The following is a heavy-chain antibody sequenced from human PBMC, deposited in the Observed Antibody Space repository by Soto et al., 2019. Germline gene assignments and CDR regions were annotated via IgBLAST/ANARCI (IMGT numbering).Heavy chain of an antibody. D-gene: IGHD4-17*01. CDR1: GFTFSNYA. J-gene: IGHJ4*02. CDR3: AKGWMATVTYSDY. V-gene: IGHV3-23*01. Sequence: EMQLLESGGGLVQPGGSLRLSCAASGFTFSNYAMSWVRQAPGKGLEWVSAITGSGGSTFYADSVKGRFTISRDNSENTLLRQMNSLRVEDTAMYYCAKGWMATVTYSDYWGQGTLVTVSS. CDR2: ITGSGGST.